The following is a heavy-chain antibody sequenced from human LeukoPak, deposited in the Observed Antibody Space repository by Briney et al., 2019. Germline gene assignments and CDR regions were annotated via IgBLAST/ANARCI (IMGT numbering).Heavy chain of an antibody. Sequence: PGGSLRLSCAASGFTFSSYSMNWVRQAPGKGLEWVSSISSSSSYIYYADSVKGRFTISRDNAKNSLYLQMNSLRAEDTAVYYCARSPDYGDYYYYYGMDVWGQGTTVTVSS. CDR3: ARSPDYGDYYYYYGMDV. J-gene: IGHJ6*02. D-gene: IGHD4-17*01. CDR2: ISSSSSYI. CDR1: GFTFSSYS. V-gene: IGHV3-21*01.